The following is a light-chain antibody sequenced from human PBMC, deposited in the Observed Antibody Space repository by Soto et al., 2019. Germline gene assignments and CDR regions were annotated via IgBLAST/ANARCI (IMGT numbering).Light chain of an antibody. CDR3: QQYGTSWT. CDR2: GAS. V-gene: IGKV3-20*01. J-gene: IGKJ2*01. Sequence: EIVLTQSPGTLSLSPGERATLSCRASQSVSSSYLAWYQQKPGQAPRLLIYGASSRATGIPDRFSGSGSGTDFTLTISRREPEDFAVYYCQQYGTSWTFGQGTKLEIK. CDR1: QSVSSSY.